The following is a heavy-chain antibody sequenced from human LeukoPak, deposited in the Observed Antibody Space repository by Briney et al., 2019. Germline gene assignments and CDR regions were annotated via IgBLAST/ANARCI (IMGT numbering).Heavy chain of an antibody. Sequence: SVKVSCKASGGTFSSYAISWVRQAPGQGLEWMGGIIPIFGTANYAQKFQGRVTITTDESTSTAYMELSSLRSEDTAVYYCARGGRYGDYWGAFDIWGQGTMVTVSS. J-gene: IGHJ3*02. V-gene: IGHV1-69*05. CDR3: ARGGRYGDYWGAFDI. D-gene: IGHD4-17*01. CDR1: GGTFSSYA. CDR2: IIPIFGTA.